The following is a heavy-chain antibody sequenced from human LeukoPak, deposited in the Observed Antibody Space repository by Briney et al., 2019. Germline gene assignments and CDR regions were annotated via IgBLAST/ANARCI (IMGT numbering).Heavy chain of an antibody. Sequence: GGSLRLSCAASGFTFSSYSMNWVRQAPGKGLEWVSYISSSSSTIYYADSVKGRFTISRDNAKNSLYLQMNSLRAEDTAVYYCARDQGLYYYDSSGYKHFDYWGQGTLVTVSS. CDR1: GFTFSSYS. J-gene: IGHJ4*02. D-gene: IGHD3-22*01. V-gene: IGHV3-48*01. CDR3: ARDQGLYYYDSSGYKHFDY. CDR2: ISSSSSTI.